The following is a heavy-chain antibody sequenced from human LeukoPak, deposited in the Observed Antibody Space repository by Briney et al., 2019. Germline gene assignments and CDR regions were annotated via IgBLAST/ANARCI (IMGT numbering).Heavy chain of an antibody. CDR3: ATSRGYFFRWFQH. V-gene: IGHV3-48*03. Sequence: GGSLRLSCSASGFTFSNYEMNWVRQAPGKGLEWVSFIASSGSTIYYADSVKGRFTISRDNAKSSLYLQMNSLRADDTAVYYCATSRGYFFRWFQHWGQGTLVTVSS. D-gene: IGHD3-22*01. CDR2: IASSGSTI. CDR1: GFTFSNYE. J-gene: IGHJ1*01.